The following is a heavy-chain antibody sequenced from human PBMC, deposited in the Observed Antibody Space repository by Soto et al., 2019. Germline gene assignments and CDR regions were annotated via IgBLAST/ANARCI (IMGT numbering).Heavy chain of an antibody. CDR2: ISANGRST. V-gene: IGHV3-23*01. CDR1: GFTFSSYA. CDR3: AKERASLGGLALGAPFDS. D-gene: IGHD3-16*01. Sequence: GGSLRLSCAASGFTFSSYAMNWVRQAPGKGLEWVSSISANGRSTYYADSVKGRFNISRDRSKNTLYLQLDSLRVEDTASYYCAKERASLGGLALGAPFDSWGQGTLVTVSS. J-gene: IGHJ4*02.